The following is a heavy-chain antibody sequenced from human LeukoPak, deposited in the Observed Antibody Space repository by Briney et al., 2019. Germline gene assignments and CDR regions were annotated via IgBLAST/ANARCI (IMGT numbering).Heavy chain of an antibody. CDR3: ASSVGSTDY. CDR1: GESLSKYY. J-gene: IGHJ4*02. V-gene: IGHV4-34*01. Sequence: SETLSLTCAVYGESLSKYYWTWIRQSPGKGLEWIGEINHRGSTNHNPSLKSRVTLSVDTSKQQFSLKLTSVTAADAAVYYCASSVGSTDYWGQGTLVTVSS. CDR2: INHRGST. D-gene: IGHD1-26*01.